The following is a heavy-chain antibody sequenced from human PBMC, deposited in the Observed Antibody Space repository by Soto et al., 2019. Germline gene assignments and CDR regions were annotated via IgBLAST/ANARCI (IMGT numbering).Heavy chain of an antibody. Sequence: GGSLRLSCAASGLTFSSYSMNWVRQAPGKGLEWVSSISSSSSYIYYADSVKGRFTISRDNAKNSLYLQMNSLRAEDTAVYYCARDRYCSGGSCYSGYYYYYMDVWGKGTTVTVSS. CDR3: ARDRYCSGGSCYSGYYYYYMDV. CDR1: GLTFSSYS. D-gene: IGHD2-15*01. V-gene: IGHV3-21*01. CDR2: ISSSSSYI. J-gene: IGHJ6*03.